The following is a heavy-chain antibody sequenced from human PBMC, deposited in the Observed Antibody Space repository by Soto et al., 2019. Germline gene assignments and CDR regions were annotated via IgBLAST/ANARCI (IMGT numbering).Heavy chain of an antibody. Sequence: PGGSLRLSCAASGFTFTSHGMHWVRQAPGKGLEWVAAIWSNGSNKYYADSVKGRFTISRDNSKNTLYLEMNSLRAEDTAVYYCAKESPPAGAGDMSYPGGFDYWGQGTLVTVSS. J-gene: IGHJ4*02. CDR2: IWSNGSNK. CDR3: AKESPPAGAGDMSYPGGFDY. CDR1: GFTFTSHG. V-gene: IGHV3-30*02. D-gene: IGHD2-15*01.